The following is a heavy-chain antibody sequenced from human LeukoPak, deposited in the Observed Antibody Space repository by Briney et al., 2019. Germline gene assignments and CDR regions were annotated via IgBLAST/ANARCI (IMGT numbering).Heavy chain of an antibody. CDR2: IYPGDSDT. J-gene: IGHJ6*03. CDR3: ARHEIVVVPAATHYYYYYYMDV. V-gene: IGHV5-51*01. D-gene: IGHD2-2*01. CDR1: GYSFTSYW. Sequence: GESLQISCKGSGYSFTSYWIGWVRQMPGKGLEWMMIIYPGDSDTRYSPSFQGQVTISADKSISTAYLQWSSLKASDTAMYYCARHEIVVVPAATHYYYYYYMDVWGKGTTVTVSS.